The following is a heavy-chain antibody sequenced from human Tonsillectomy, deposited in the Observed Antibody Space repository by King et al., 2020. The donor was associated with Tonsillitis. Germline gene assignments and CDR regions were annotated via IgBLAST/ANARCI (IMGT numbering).Heavy chain of an antibody. CDR1: GFTFSDYA. CDR3: ARGRYYYDISGYFDY. D-gene: IGHD3-22*01. Sequence: VQLVESGGGVVQPGRSLRLSCAASGFTFSDYAMHWVRQAPGKGLEWVATISYDGSDKDYADSVKGRFTISRDNSKNTLFLQMNSLRAEDTSVFYCARGRYYYDISGYFDYWGQGTLVTVSS. CDR2: ISYDGSDK. V-gene: IGHV3-30-3*01. J-gene: IGHJ4*02.